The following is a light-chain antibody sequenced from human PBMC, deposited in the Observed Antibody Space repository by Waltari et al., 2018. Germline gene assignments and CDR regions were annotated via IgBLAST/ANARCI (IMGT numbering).Light chain of an antibody. CDR3: CSYAGLGIYV. CDR1: SSDVGNYNL. CDR2: EVT. Sequence: QSGLTQPASVSGSPGQSITISCTGTSSDVGNYNLVSWYQQYPGKAPKRMVYEVTKRTSGVSDRFSGSKSGNTASLTISGLQSEDEADYYCCSYAGLGIYVFGTGTKVTVL. V-gene: IGLV2-23*02. J-gene: IGLJ1*01.